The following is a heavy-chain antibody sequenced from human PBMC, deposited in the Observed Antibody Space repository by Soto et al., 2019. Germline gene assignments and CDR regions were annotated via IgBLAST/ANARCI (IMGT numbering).Heavy chain of an antibody. D-gene: IGHD3-3*01. J-gene: IGHJ6*02. CDR1: GFTFSSYW. Sequence: PGGSLRLSCAASGFTFSSYWMHWVRQAPGEGRGWVSRINSDGSSTSYADSVKGRFTISRDNAKNTLYLQMNSLRAEDTAVYYCARGSNYDFWSGYGYYYYYGMDVWGQGTTVTVSS. V-gene: IGHV3-74*01. CDR3: ARGSNYDFWSGYGYYYYYGMDV. CDR2: INSDGSST.